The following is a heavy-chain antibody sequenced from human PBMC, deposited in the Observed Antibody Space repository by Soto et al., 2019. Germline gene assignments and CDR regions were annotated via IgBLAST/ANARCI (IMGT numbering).Heavy chain of an antibody. Sequence: QVQLQQWGAGLLKASETLSLTCSVYGGSFSGYYWSWIRQPPGKGLEWIGEVNHSGSTNYNPSIKSRVTISVDTSKNQFSLKLISVTAADTAVYYCARFYGWSGNSPNWFDPWGQGTLVTVSS. J-gene: IGHJ5*02. V-gene: IGHV4-34*01. D-gene: IGHD3-3*01. CDR1: GGSFSGYY. CDR2: VNHSGST. CDR3: ARFYGWSGNSPNWFDP.